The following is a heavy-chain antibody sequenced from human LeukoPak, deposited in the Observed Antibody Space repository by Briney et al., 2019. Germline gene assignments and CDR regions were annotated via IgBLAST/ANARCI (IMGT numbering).Heavy chain of an antibody. J-gene: IGHJ4*02. V-gene: IGHV3-30*04. Sequence: GGSLRLSCAASGFTFSSYAMHWVRQAPGKGLEWVAVISYDGSNKYYADSVKGRFTISRDNSKNTLYLQMNSLRAEDTAVYYCARDPMYSSYWHDYWGQGTLVTVSS. CDR1: GFTFSSYA. D-gene: IGHD6-6*01. CDR3: ARDPMYSSYWHDY. CDR2: ISYDGSNK.